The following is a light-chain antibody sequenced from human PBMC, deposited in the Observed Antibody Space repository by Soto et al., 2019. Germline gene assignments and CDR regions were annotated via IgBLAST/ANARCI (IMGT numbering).Light chain of an antibody. V-gene: IGKV3D-20*02. CDR3: QQRNYWQVT. Sequence: EIVLTQSPGTLSLSPGERATLSCRASQTFSNSFLSWFQQIPGQAPRLLIYGASMRATGIPDRFSGSGSGTDFTLTISRLEPEDFAVYYCQQRNYWQVTFGQGTRLEIK. CDR2: GAS. CDR1: QTFSNSF. J-gene: IGKJ5*01.